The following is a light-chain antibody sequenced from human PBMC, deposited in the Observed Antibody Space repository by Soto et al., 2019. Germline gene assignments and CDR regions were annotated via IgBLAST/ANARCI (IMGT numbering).Light chain of an antibody. V-gene: IGKV2-28*01. J-gene: IGKJ5*01. CDR1: QSLLHSNGYNN. CDR2: LGS. Sequence: DIVMTQSPLSLPVTPGEPASISCRSSQSLLHSNGYNNLDGYLQKPGQSPQLLIYLGSNRASGVPDRFSGSGSGTDFTLKISRVEAEDVGVYYCMQALQTPITFGQGTRLEIK. CDR3: MQALQTPIT.